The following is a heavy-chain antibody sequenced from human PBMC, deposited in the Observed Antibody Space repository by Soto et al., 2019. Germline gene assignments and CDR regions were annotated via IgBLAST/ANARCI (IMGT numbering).Heavy chain of an antibody. CDR3: ARDLRVGELSDY. J-gene: IGHJ4*02. V-gene: IGHV3-48*01. D-gene: IGHD3-10*01. CDR1: GFTFRSYS. CDR2: IRHSSSTI. Sequence: EVQLVESGGGLVQPGGSLRLSCAASGFTFRSYSMNWVRQAPGKGLEWVSYIRHSSSTIYYTDSVKGRFTISRDNAKNSLYLQMNSLRAEDTAVYYCARDLRVGELSDYWGQGTLVTVSS.